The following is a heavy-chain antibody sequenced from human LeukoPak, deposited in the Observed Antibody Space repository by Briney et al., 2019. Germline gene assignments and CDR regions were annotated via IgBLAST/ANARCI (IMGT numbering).Heavy chain of an antibody. V-gene: IGHV5-51*01. Sequence: GESLKISCKASGYSFTNYWIGWVRQMPGKGLEWMGIIYPGDSDTRYSPSFQGQVTISADKSISTAYLQWSSLKASDTAMYYCARHGTSGYYYPRSFDYWGQGTLVTVSS. CDR1: GYSFTNYW. J-gene: IGHJ4*02. CDR2: IYPGDSDT. D-gene: IGHD3-3*01. CDR3: ARHGTSGYYYPRSFDY.